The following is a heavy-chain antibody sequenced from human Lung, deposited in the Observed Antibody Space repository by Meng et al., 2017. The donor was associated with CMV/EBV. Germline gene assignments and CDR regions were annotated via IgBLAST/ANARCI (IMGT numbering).Heavy chain of an antibody. D-gene: IGHD6-6*01. CDR3: ARAYSSSSNGWFDP. Sequence: GGSXRLXCAAPGFSFSNFYMNWVRQAPGKGLEWVASISSGSAYIFYADSVKGRFTISRDNAKDSLYLQMNSLRAEDTAVYYCARAYSSSSNGWFDPWGQGXLVTVSS. V-gene: IGHV3-21*01. J-gene: IGHJ5*02. CDR2: ISSGSAYI. CDR1: GFSFSNFY.